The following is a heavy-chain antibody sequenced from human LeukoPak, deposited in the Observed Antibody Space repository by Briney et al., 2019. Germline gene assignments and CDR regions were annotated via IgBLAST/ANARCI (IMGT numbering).Heavy chain of an antibody. V-gene: IGHV4-34*01. J-gene: IGHJ4*02. CDR1: GGFFSDYY. CDR3: ARADSWNTIDY. D-gene: IGHD1/OR15-1a*01. CDR2: INHSGST. Sequence: PSETLSLTCAVYGGFFSDYYWNWIRHSPGKGLEWIGEINHSGSTNYNPSHKSRVTISVDTSKNQFSLNLNSVTAADTAVYYCARADSWNTIDYWGQGNMVTVSS.